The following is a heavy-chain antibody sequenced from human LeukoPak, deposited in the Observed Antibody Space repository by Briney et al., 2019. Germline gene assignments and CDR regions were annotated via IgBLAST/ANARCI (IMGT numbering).Heavy chain of an antibody. CDR1: GFTFSSYS. V-gene: IGHV3-21*01. D-gene: IGHD5-24*01. CDR2: ISSSSSYI. CDR3: ARTNGGDGYNLGGLYYYYGMDV. J-gene: IGHJ6*02. Sequence: PGGSLRLSCAASGFTFSSYSMNWVRQAPGKGLEWVSSISSSSSYIYYADSVKGRFTISRDNAKNSLYLQMNSLRAEDTAVYYCARTNGGDGYNLGGLYYYYGMDVWGQGTTVTVS.